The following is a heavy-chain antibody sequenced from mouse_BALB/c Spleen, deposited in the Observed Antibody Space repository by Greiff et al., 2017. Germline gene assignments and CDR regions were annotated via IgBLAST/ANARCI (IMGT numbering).Heavy chain of an antibody. D-gene: IGHD2-4*01. J-gene: IGHJ3*01. CDR3: ARQYDYDAWFAY. Sequence: DVMLVESGGGLVQPGGSLKLSCAASGFTFSSYTMSWVRQTPEKRLEWVAYISNGGGSTYYPDTVKGRFTISRDNAKNTLYLQMSSLKSEDTAMYYCARQYDYDAWFAYWGQGTLVTVSA. CDR2: ISNGGGST. V-gene: IGHV5-12-2*01. CDR1: GFTFSSYT.